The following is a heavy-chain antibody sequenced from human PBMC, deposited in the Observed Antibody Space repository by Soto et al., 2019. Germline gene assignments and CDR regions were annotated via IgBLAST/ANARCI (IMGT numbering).Heavy chain of an antibody. D-gene: IGHD3-22*01. CDR1: GFSLSTSGVG. Sequence: QITLKESGPTLVKPTQTRTLTCTFSGFSLSTSGVGVGWIRQPQGKALEWLALIYWDVDKRYSPSLKSRLTITKDTSKNQVVLTMTNMDPVDTATYYCDHRAGLGSGYVTFDIWGQGTMVTVSS. V-gene: IGHV2-5*02. CDR3: DHRAGLGSGYVTFDI. J-gene: IGHJ3*02. CDR2: IYWDVDK.